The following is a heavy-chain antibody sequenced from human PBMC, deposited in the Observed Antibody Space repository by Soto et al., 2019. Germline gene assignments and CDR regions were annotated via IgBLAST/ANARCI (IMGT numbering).Heavy chain of an antibody. Sequence: QVHLQESGPGLVKPSETLSLTCTVSGGSINNHHWSWIRQPPEKGLEWIGYIYYTGSTNYNPSLKSRVTMSVDTSKNQFSLNLTSLTAADTAIYYCARANWYSEYWGQGTLVTVSS. V-gene: IGHV4-59*11. J-gene: IGHJ4*02. CDR3: ARANWYSEY. CDR2: IYYTGST. CDR1: GGSINNHH. D-gene: IGHD7-27*01.